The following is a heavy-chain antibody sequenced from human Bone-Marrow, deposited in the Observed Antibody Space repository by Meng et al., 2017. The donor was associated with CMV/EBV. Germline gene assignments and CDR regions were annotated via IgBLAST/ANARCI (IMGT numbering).Heavy chain of an antibody. CDR2: IKQDGSEK. CDR3: AREGSWFGELFPNYYYYYGMDV. CDR1: GFTFRSYW. J-gene: IGHJ6*02. D-gene: IGHD3-10*01. Sequence: GGSLRLSCAASGFTFRSYWMTWVRQAPGKGLEWVANIKQDGSEKYYVDSVKGRFTISRDNAKNSLYLQMNSLRAEDTAVYYCAREGSWFGELFPNYYYYYGMDVWGQGTTVTVSS. V-gene: IGHV3-7*01.